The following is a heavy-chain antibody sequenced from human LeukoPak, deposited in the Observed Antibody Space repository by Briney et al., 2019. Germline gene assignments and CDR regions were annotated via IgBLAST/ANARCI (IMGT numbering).Heavy chain of an antibody. CDR3: AKFFLQYSGYGAFDY. CDR2: ISVSVDNP. J-gene: IGHJ4*02. V-gene: IGHV3-23*01. Sequence: PGGSLRLSCAASAFTFSSYAMSWVRQAPGKGVEGVSSISVSVDNPYYRDSLKGRFTISRDNSKNTLYLQMNSLRAEDTAVYYCAKFFLQYSGYGAFDYWGQGTLVTVSS. D-gene: IGHD5-12*01. CDR1: AFTFSSYA.